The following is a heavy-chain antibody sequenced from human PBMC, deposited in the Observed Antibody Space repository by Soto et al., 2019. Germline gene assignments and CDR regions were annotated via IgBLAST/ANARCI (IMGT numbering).Heavy chain of an antibody. CDR3: ARDRERRDVLRYFDWLLGAFDI. V-gene: IGHV4-59*01. J-gene: IGHJ3*02. CDR1: GGSISSYY. CDR2: IYYSGST. Sequence: QVQLQESGPGLVKPSETLSLTCTVSGGSISSYYWSWIRQPPGKGLEWIGYIYYSGSTNYNPSLKSRVTISVDTSKNQFSLKLSSVTAADTAVYYCARDRERRDVLRYFDWLLGAFDIWGQGTMVTVSS. D-gene: IGHD3-9*01.